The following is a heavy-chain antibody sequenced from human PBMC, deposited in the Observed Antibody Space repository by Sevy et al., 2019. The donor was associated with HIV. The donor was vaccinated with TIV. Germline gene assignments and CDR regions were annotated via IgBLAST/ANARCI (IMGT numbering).Heavy chain of an antibody. J-gene: IGHJ4*02. V-gene: IGHV3-33*08. CDR2: IWYDGINR. Sequence: GGSLRLSCAASGFTFSIYAMHWVRQAPDKGLEWVAVIWYDGINRYYADSVKGRFTISRDNSKNTLYLQMNSLRAEDTAVYYCARDNLLPIMVSMVRGALSYYFDYWGQGTLVTVSS. CDR1: GFTFSIYA. D-gene: IGHD3-10*01. CDR3: ARDNLLPIMVSMVRGALSYYFDY.